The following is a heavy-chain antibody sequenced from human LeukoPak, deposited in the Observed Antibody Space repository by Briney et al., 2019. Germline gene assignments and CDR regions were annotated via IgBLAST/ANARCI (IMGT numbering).Heavy chain of an antibody. CDR1: GYSITSAYY. J-gene: IGHJ4*02. D-gene: IGHD2-2*01. V-gene: IGHV4-38-2*02. Sequence: PSETLSLTCTVSGYSITSAYYWGWIRQPPEKGLEWIGSFFLKGSTYYNPSLKSRVTISVDTSKNQFSLTLSSVTAADTAVYYCARVARCTSCFDVDYWGQGTLVTVSS. CDR2: FFLKGST. CDR3: ARVARCTSCFDVDY.